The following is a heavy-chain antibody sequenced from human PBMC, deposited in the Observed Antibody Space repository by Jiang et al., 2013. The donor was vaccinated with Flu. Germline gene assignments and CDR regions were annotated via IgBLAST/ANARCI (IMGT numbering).Heavy chain of an antibody. Sequence: MHWVRQAPGQRLEWMGWINAGNGNTKYSQKFQGRVTITRDTSASTAYMELSSLRSEDTAVYYCARVYCSGGSCYSNNWFDPWGQGTLVTVSS. CDR3: ARVYCSGGSCYSNNWFDP. D-gene: IGHD2-15*01. V-gene: IGHV1-3*01. CDR2: INAGNGNT. J-gene: IGHJ5*02.